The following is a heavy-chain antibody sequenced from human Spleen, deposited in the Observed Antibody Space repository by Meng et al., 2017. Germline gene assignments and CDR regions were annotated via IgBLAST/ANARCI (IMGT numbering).Heavy chain of an antibody. J-gene: IGHJ4*02. D-gene: IGHD1-1*01. CDR2: INSDGSST. V-gene: IGHV3-74*01. CDR1: GFTFSSYW. CDR3: AKETGTRKENYFDY. Sequence: GGSLRLSCAASGFTFSSYWMHWVRQAPGKGLVWVSRINSDGSSTSYADSVKGRVTISRDNSKHTLYLQMNSLRAEDTAVYYCAKETGTRKENYFDYWGQGTLVTVSS.